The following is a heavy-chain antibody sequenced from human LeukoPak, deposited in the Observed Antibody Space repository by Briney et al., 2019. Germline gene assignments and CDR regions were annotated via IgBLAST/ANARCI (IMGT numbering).Heavy chain of an antibody. D-gene: IGHD3-22*01. V-gene: IGHV4-34*01. Sequence: PSETLSLTCAVYGGSFSGYYWSWIRQPPGKGLEWIGEINHSGSTNYNPSLKSRVTISVDTSKNQFSLKLSSVTAADTAVYYCARHFPWYYYDSSGAPTRNDAFDIWGQGTMVTVSS. CDR3: ARHFPWYYYDSSGAPTRNDAFDI. CDR1: GGSFSGYY. J-gene: IGHJ3*02. CDR2: INHSGST.